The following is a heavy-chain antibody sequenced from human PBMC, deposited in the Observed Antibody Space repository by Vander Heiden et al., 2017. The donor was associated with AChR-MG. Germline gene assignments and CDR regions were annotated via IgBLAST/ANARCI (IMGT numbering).Heavy chain of an antibody. V-gene: IGHV2-26*01. CDR1: GFSLSNARMG. CDR3: ARIGRGSPPGY. J-gene: IGHJ4*02. D-gene: IGHD3-16*01. Sequence: QVTLKESGPVLVKPTETPTLTCTVSGFSLSNARMGVSWIRQPPGKALEWLAHIFSNDEKSYSTSLKSRLTISKDTSKSQVVLTMTNMDPVDTATYYCARIGRGSPPGYWGQGTLVTVSS. CDR2: IFSNDEK.